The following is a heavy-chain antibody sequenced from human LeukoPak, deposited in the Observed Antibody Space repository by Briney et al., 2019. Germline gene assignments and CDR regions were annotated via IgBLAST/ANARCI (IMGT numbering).Heavy chain of an antibody. V-gene: IGHV1-2*06. J-gene: IGHJ4*02. CDR1: GYTFTDYF. CDR3: ARGPPNWGYDY. Sequence: GVSVKVSCKASGYTFTDYFIHWVRQAPGQGLEWMGRINPNSGVSNYAQKFQGRVTTTRDTSISTAYMELSSLRSDDTAVYYCARGPPNWGYDYWGPGTLVTVSS. D-gene: IGHD7-27*01. CDR2: INPNSGVS.